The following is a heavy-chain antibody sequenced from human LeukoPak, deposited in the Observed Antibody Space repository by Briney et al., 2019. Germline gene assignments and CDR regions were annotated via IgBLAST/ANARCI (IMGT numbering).Heavy chain of an antibody. D-gene: IGHD2-8*01. CDR1: GYSISSGYY. J-gene: IGHJ3*02. Sequence: SETLSLTCAVSGYSISSGYYWGWIRQPPGKGLEWIGSIYHSGSTYCNPSLKSRVTISVDTSKNQFSLKLSSVTAADTAVYYCARRPRGVQKGAFDIWGQGTMVTVSS. V-gene: IGHV4-38-2*01. CDR2: IYHSGST. CDR3: ARRPRGVQKGAFDI.